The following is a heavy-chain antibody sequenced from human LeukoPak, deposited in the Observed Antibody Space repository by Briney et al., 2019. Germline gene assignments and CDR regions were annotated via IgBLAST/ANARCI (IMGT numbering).Heavy chain of an antibody. CDR1: GFTVSSNY. Sequence: GGSLRLSCAASGFTVSSNYMSWVRQAPGKGLEWVSVIYSGGSTYYADSVKGRFTISRDNSKNTLYLQMNSLRAEDTAVYYCAHWGDYGDYVFGDYWGQGTLVTVSS. CDR3: AHWGDYGDYVFGDY. D-gene: IGHD4-17*01. CDR2: IYSGGST. V-gene: IGHV3-66*01. J-gene: IGHJ4*02.